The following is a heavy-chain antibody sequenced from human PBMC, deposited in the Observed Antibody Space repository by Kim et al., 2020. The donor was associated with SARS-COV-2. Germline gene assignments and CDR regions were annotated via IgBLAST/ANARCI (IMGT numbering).Heavy chain of an antibody. CDR1: GFTFSSYA. D-gene: IGHD5-18*01. CDR2: ISGSGGST. V-gene: IGHV3-23*01. CDR3: AKGAWIQLWLYYYYYYGMDV. Sequence: GGSLRLSCAASGFTFSSYAMSWVRQAPGKGLEWVSAISGSGGSTYYADSVKGRFTISRDNSKNTLYLQMNSLRAEDTAVYYCAKGAWIQLWLYYYYYYGMDVWGQGTTVTVSS. J-gene: IGHJ6*02.